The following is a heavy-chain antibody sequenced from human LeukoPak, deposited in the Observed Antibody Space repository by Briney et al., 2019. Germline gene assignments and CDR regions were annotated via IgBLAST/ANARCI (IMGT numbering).Heavy chain of an antibody. V-gene: IGHV3-21*01. CDR3: ARGLISQYYYGSGSYAVRDDYYYYMDV. D-gene: IGHD3-10*01. CDR2: ISSNSSYI. J-gene: IGHJ6*03. CDR1: GFTFITYT. Sequence: GGSLRLSCAASGFTFITYTINWVRQAPGKGLEWVSSISSNSSYISYADSVKGRFTISRDNAKNSLFLQMNSLRAEDTAVYYCARGLISQYYYGSGSYAVRDDYYYYMDVWGKGTTVTISS.